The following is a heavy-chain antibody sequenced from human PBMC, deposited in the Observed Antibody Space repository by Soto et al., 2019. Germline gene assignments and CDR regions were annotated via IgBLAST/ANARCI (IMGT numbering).Heavy chain of an antibody. CDR3: AKDPGDSYGGGVYDSSGYYLVGAFAI. J-gene: IGHJ3*02. V-gene: IGHV3-23*01. CDR2: ISGSGGST. CDR1: GFTFSSYA. Sequence: WGSLRLSCAASGFTFSSYAMSWVRQAPGKGLEWVSAISGSGGSTYYADSVKGRFTISRDNSKNTLYLQMNSLRAEDTAVYYCAKDPGDSYGGGVYDSSGYYLVGAFAIWGRGTMVTVSS. D-gene: IGHD3-22*01.